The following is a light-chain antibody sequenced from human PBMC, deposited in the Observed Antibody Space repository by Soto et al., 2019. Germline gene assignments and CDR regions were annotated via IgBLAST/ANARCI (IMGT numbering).Light chain of an antibody. CDR1: SNDVGGYNY. Sequence: QSALTQPASVSGSPGQSITISCTGTSNDVGGYNYVSWYQQHPGKAPKLMIYDVSDRPSRVSNRFSGSKSGNTASLTISGLQAEDEADYYCSSYTSSSTVVFGGGTKLTVL. CDR3: SSYTSSSTVV. J-gene: IGLJ2*01. V-gene: IGLV2-14*01. CDR2: DVS.